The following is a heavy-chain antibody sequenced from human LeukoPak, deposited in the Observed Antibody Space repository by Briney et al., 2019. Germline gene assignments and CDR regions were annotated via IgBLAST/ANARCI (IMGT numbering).Heavy chain of an antibody. CDR2: IKLDGSEK. V-gene: IGHV3-7*01. J-gene: IGHJ6*03. CDR3: ARVGEHDFWSGFTLDHYYYYYMDV. Sequence: GGSLRVSCAASGFTFSSDWTSCVRQAPGKGREWVANIKLDGSEKYYVDSVKGRFTISRDNAKNSLYLQMNSLRAEDTAVYYCARVGEHDFWSGFTLDHYYYYYMDVWGKGTTVTVSS. D-gene: IGHD3-3*01. CDR1: GFTFSSDW.